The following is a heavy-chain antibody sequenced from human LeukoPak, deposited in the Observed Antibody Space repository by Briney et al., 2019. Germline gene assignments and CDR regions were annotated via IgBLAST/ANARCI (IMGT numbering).Heavy chain of an antibody. J-gene: IGHJ3*02. D-gene: IGHD3-10*01. Sequence: SETLSLTCTVSGGSISSYYWSWIRQPPGKGLEWIGYIYHSGSTYYNPSLKSRVTISVDRSKNQFSLKLSSVTAADTAVYYCARVPVLLRAFDIWGQGTMVTVSS. V-gene: IGHV4-59*12. CDR3: ARVPVLLRAFDI. CDR1: GGSISSYY. CDR2: IYHSGST.